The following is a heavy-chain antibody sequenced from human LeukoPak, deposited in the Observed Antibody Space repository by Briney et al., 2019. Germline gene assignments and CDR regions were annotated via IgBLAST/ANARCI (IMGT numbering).Heavy chain of an antibody. J-gene: IGHJ4*02. CDR3: AKDRENDRYGPYYFDY. D-gene: IGHD1-1*01. CDR1: GFTFSSYA. V-gene: IGHV3-23*01. CDR2: ISGSGGST. Sequence: GGSLRLSCAASGFTFSSYAMSWVRQAPGKGLEWVSAISGSGGSTYYADSAKGRFTISRDNSKNTLYLQMNSLRAEDTAVYYCAKDRENDRYGPYYFDYWGQGTLVTVSS.